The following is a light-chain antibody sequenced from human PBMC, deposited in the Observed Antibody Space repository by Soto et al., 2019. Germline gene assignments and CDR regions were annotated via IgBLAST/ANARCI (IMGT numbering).Light chain of an antibody. CDR2: EVT. CDR1: SSDVGGYNY. V-gene: IGLV2-8*01. Sequence: QSVLTQPPSASGSPGQSVTISCTGTSSDVGGYNYVSWYQQHPGKAPKLIIYEVTKRPSGVPDRFSGSKAGNTASLTVSGLQAEDEADYYCSSHAGIINVVFGGGTQLTVL. CDR3: SSHAGIINVV. J-gene: IGLJ7*01.